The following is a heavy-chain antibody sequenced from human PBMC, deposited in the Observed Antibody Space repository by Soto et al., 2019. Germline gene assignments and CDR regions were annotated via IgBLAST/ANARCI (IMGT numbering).Heavy chain of an antibody. CDR1: GFTFSSYS. CDR2: ISSGSSYI. V-gene: IGHV3-21*01. D-gene: IGHD6-19*01. CDR3: ARLPLSSGWIDY. Sequence: GSLRLSCAASGFTFSSYSMNWVRQAPGKGLEWVSSISSGSSYIYYADSVKGRFTISSDNAKNSLYLQMNSLRAEDTAVYYCARLPLSSGWIDYWGQGTLVTVSS. J-gene: IGHJ4*02.